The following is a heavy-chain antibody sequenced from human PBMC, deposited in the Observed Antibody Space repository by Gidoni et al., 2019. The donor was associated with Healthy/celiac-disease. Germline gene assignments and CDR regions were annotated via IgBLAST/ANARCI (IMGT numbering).Heavy chain of an antibody. CDR2: IYASGST. J-gene: IGHJ4*02. D-gene: IGHD3-3*01. CDR1: GGPISSGSYY. CDR3: ARALGDFWSGYPFDY. Sequence: QVQLQESGPGLVKPSQTLSLTCTVSGGPISSGSYYWSWIRQPAGKGLEWIGRIYASGSTNYIPSLKSRVTISVDTSKNQFSLKLSSVTAADTAVYYCARALGDFWSGYPFDYWGQGTLVTVSS. V-gene: IGHV4-61*02.